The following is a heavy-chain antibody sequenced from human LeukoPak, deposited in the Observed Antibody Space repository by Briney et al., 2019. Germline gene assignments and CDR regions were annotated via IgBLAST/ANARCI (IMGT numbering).Heavy chain of an antibody. CDR2: IYYSGST. V-gene: IGHV4-59*08. CDR1: GASISSYY. CDR3: ARARDAFDI. Sequence: SETLSLTCTVSGASISSYYWTWIRQPPGKGLEGIGYIYYSGSTNYSPSLKSRVTISVDTSKNQFSPKLSSVTAADTAVYYCARARDAFDIWGPGTMVTVSS. J-gene: IGHJ3*02.